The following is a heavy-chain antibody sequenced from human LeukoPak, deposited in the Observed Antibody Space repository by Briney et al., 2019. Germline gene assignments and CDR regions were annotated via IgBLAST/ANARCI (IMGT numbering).Heavy chain of an antibody. CDR1: GGSISSSSYY. V-gene: IGHV4-39*01. CDR2: IYYSGST. J-gene: IGHJ5*02. D-gene: IGHD3-22*01. CDR3: AMTPSGYLANWFDP. Sequence: SETLSLTCTVSGGSISSSSYYWGWIRQPPGKGLEWVGSIYYSGSTYYNPSLKSRVTISVDTSKNQFSLKLSSVTAADTAVYYCAMTPSGYLANWFDPWGQGTLVTVSS.